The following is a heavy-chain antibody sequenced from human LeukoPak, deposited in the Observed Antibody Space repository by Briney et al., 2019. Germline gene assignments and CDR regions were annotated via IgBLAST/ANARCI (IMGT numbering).Heavy chain of an antibody. Sequence: GASVKVSCKPSGYTFTHYDINWVRQATGQGLEWLGWMDPNTGNTGYAQKFQGRVTITRNTSISTAYMELSSLRSEDTAVYYCAAHRHYSSGWFDYWGQGTLVTVSS. CDR3: AAHRHYSSGWFDY. D-gene: IGHD6-19*01. CDR1: GYTFTHYD. V-gene: IGHV1-8*03. J-gene: IGHJ4*02. CDR2: MDPNTGNT.